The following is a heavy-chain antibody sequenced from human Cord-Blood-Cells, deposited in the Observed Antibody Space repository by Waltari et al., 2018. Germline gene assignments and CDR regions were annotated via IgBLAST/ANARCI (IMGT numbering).Heavy chain of an antibody. CDR1: GGSISSRSYY. V-gene: IGHV4-39*01. J-gene: IGHJ4*02. CDR2: IYYSGST. D-gene: IGHD1-26*01. Sequence: QLQLQESGPGLVKPSETLSLTCTVSGGSISSRSYYWGWIRQPPGKGLEWIGSIYYSGSTYYNPSLKSRVTISVDTSKNQFSLKLSSVTAADTAVYYCARQVWESIDYWGQGTLVTVSS. CDR3: ARQVWESIDY.